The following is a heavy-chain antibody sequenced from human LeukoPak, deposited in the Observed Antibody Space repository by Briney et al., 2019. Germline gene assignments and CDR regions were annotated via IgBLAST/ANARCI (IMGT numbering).Heavy chain of an antibody. Sequence: SETLSLTCAVYGGSFSGYYWSWIRQPPGKGLEWIGEINHSGSTNYNPSLKSRVTISVDTSKNQFSLKLSSVTAADTAVYYCARRAAAQPRWGQGTLVTVS. CDR2: INHSGST. V-gene: IGHV4-34*01. CDR3: ARRAAAQPR. D-gene: IGHD6-13*01. J-gene: IGHJ4*02. CDR1: GGSFSGYY.